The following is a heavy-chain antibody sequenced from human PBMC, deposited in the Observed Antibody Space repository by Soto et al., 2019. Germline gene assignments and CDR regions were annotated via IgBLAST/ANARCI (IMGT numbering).Heavy chain of an antibody. CDR3: AKGCGNYSAFDY. Sequence: QVQLVESGGGVVQPGRSLRLSCAASGFSFSTYGMHWVRQAPGKGLEWVAFISNDGSNKYYADSVKGRFTISGDNSQNTLYLQMNSLRAEDTSVDYWAKGCGNYSAFDYWGQGTLVTFA. D-gene: IGHD1-26*01. J-gene: IGHJ4*02. V-gene: IGHV3-30*18. CDR1: GFSFSTYG. CDR2: ISNDGSNK.